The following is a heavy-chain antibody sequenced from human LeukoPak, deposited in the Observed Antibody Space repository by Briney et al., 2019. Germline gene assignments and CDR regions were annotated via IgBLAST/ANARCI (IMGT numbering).Heavy chain of an antibody. V-gene: IGHV1-18*01. CDR3: ARDRRNIAAAGTMEY. D-gene: IGHD6-13*01. CDR1: GYTFTSYG. Sequence: GASVKVSCKASGYTFTSYGISWLRRAPGQGLEWMGWFSAYNGNTNYAQKLQGRVTMTTDTSTSTAYMELRSLRSDDTAVYYCARDRRNIAAAGTMEYWGQGTLVTVSS. J-gene: IGHJ4*02. CDR2: FSAYNGNT.